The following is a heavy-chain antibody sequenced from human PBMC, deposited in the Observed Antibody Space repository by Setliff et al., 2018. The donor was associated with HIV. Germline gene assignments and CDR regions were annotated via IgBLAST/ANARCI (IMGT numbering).Heavy chain of an antibody. CDR3: AREGSGYYYFDY. D-gene: IGHD3-22*01. J-gene: IGHJ4*02. CDR2: IYYSGST. Sequence: SETLSLTCTVSGDSFNFNYYYWVWIRQPPGKGLEWIGSIYYSGSTYYNPSLKSRVTICVDTSKNHFSLKLRSVTAEDTAVYYCAREGSGYYYFDYWGQGTLVTVSS. CDR1: GDSFNFNYYY. V-gene: IGHV4-39*02.